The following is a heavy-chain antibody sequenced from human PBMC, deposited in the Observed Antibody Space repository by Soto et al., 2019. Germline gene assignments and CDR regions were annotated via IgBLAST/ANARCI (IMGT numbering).Heavy chain of an antibody. CDR3: AKDYGDWTGLYYYGMDV. CDR2: IWYNGSDK. Sequence: PGGSLRLSCAASGFTFSSYGMHWVRQAPGKGLEWVAVIWYNGSDKKYADSVKGRFTISRDNSEKTLYLQMNSLRAEDTAVCYCAKDYGDWTGLYYYGMDVWGKGTTGTVSS. CDR1: GFTFSSYG. D-gene: IGHD4-17*01. V-gene: IGHV3-33*06. J-gene: IGHJ6*04.